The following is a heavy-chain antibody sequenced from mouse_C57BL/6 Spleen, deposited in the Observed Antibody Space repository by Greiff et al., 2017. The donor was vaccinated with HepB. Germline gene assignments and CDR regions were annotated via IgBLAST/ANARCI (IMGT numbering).Heavy chain of an antibody. CDR1: GFTFSDYY. CDR3: AKGTAQATGDYYAMDY. CDR2: INYDGSST. Sequence: EVNVVESEGGLVQPGSSMKLSCTASGFTFSDYYMAWVRQVPEKGLEWVANINYDGSSTYYLDSLKSRFIISRDNAKNILYLQMSSLKSEDTATYYCAKGTAQATGDYYAMDYWGQGTSVTVSS. V-gene: IGHV5-16*01. J-gene: IGHJ4*01. D-gene: IGHD3-2*02.